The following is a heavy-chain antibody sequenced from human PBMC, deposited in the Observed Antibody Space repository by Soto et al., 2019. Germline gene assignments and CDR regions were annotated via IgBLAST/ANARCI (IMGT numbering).Heavy chain of an antibody. V-gene: IGHV3-74*01. CDR1: GFTFSSYW. Sequence: GGSLRLSCAASGFTFSSYWMHWVRQAPGKGLVWVSRINSDGSSTSYADSVKGRFTISRDNAKNTLYLQMNSLRAEDTAVYYCARVGSSSWSLYYYYMDVWGKGTTVTVSS. CDR3: ARVGSSSWSLYYYYMDV. D-gene: IGHD6-13*01. CDR2: INSDGSST. J-gene: IGHJ6*03.